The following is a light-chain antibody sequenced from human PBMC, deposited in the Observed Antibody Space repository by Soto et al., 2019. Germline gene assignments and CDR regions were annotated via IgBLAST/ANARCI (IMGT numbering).Light chain of an antibody. CDR1: YSNIGRNY. CDR2: DND. J-gene: IGLJ1*01. CDR3: GTWEGSLETYV. Sequence: QSVLTHPPSVSAAPGQKVTISCTGSYSNIGRNYVSWYQHLPGTATKLLIYDNDKRPSGIPDRFSGSKSGTSVTLDITGLQAGDEADYYCGTWEGSLETYVFGTGIKLTVL. V-gene: IGLV1-51*01.